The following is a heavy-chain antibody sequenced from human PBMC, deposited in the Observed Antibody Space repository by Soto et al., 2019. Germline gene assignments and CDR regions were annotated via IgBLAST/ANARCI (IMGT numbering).Heavy chain of an antibody. V-gene: IGHV1-3*05. D-gene: IGHD6-19*01. CDR3: ARAVAVAADFDY. CDR1: GYTFTGYA. Sequence: QGQLVQSGAEEKKPGASVKVSCKASGYTFTGYAMHWVRQAPGQRLEWMGRINAGNGNTKYPHKFQGRVTITRDTSASTAYIELSSLRSEDTAVYYGARAVAVAADFDYWGQGTLVTVSS. CDR2: INAGNGNT. J-gene: IGHJ4*02.